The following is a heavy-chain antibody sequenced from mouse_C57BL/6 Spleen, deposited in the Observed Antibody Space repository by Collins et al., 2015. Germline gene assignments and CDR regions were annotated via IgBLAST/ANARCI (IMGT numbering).Heavy chain of an antibody. V-gene: IGHV1-22*01. CDR3: ARGGLTTVVVPGALDQ. CDR2: INPNNGGT. J-gene: IGHJ4*01. D-gene: IGHD1-1*01. Sequence: EVQLQQSGPELVKPGASVKMSCKASGYTFTDYNMHWVKQSHGKSLEWIGYINPNNGGTRYNQKFKGKAIVTVNKSSSTAYMELRSLTSEDSAVYYCARGGLTTVVVPGALDQWGQGTSVTVSS. CDR1: GYTFTDYN.